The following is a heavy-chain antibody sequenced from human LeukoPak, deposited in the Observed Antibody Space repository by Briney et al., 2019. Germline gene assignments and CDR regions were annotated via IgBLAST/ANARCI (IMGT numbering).Heavy chain of an antibody. Sequence: SQTLSLTCTVSGGSISSGGYYWSWIRQPPGKGLEWIGYIYHSGSTNYNPSLKSRVTMSVDTSKNQFSLKLSSVTAADTAVYYCATYQEVYASGTPCIWFDPWGQGTLVTVSS. CDR3: ATYQEVYASGTPCIWFDP. V-gene: IGHV4-30-2*01. D-gene: IGHD3-10*01. CDR2: IYHSGST. J-gene: IGHJ5*02. CDR1: GGSISSGGYY.